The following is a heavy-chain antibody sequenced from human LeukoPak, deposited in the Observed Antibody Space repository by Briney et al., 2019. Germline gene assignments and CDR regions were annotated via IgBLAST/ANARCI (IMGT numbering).Heavy chain of an antibody. J-gene: IGHJ4*02. CDR2: IKQDGSEK. CDR1: GFTFSSYW. CDR3: ARSGPICSGGSCYYRY. D-gene: IGHD2-15*01. V-gene: IGHV3-7*01. Sequence: SGGSLRLSCAASGFTFSSYWMSWVRQAQGKGLEWVANIKQDGSEKYYVDSVKGRFTISRDNAKNSLYLQMNSLRAEDTAVYYCARSGPICSGGSCYYRYWGQGTLVTVSS.